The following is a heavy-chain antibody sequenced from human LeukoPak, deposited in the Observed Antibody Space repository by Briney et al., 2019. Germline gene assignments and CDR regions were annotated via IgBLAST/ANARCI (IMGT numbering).Heavy chain of an antibody. V-gene: IGHV4-39*01. Sequence: SETLSLTCTVSGGSISSSSYYWGWIRQPPGKGLEWIGSIYYSGSTYYNPSLKSRVTISVDTSKNQFSLKLSSVTAADTAVYYCASEAAGASHFDYWGQGTLVTVSS. D-gene: IGHD6-13*01. CDR2: IYYSGST. CDR3: ASEAAGASHFDY. J-gene: IGHJ4*02. CDR1: GGSISSSSYY.